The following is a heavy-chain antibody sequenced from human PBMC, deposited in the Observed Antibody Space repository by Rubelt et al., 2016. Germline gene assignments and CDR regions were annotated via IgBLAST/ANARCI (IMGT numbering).Heavy chain of an antibody. J-gene: IGHJ6*02. CDR2: INAGNGNT. CDR1: GYTFTTYS. Sequence: QVQLVQSGTEVKKPGASVKVSCKTSGYTFTTYSIHWMRQAPGQRLEWMGWINAGNGNTKYSQKFQGIFTITRDTSASTAYMGLSSLTSEDTAVYYCARAKSTSRGMDVWGQGTTVTVSS. V-gene: IGHV1-3*01. CDR3: ARAKSTSRGMDV.